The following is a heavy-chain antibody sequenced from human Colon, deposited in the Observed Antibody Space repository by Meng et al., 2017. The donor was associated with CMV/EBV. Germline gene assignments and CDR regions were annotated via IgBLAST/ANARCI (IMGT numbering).Heavy chain of an antibody. Sequence: GESLKISCVASGFGFGNFYMHWVRQAPGQGLQWVSRINSDGTTTTYAESVKGRFTVSRDNAKNTMYLQMNSLTAEDSALYYCAKGGLGGNSFDYYFNFWGQGTLVTVSS. J-gene: IGHJ4*02. V-gene: IGHV3-74*01. D-gene: IGHD3-16*01. CDR2: INSDGTTT. CDR3: AKGGLGGNSFDYYFNF. CDR1: GFGFGNFY.